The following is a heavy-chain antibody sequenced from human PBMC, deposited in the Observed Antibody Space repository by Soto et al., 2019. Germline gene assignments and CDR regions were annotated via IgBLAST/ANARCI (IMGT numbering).Heavy chain of an antibody. V-gene: IGHV3-33*01. CDR3: ARDSKDDSSGYYAGFDY. CDR2: VYYDGSNK. Sequence: QVQLVESGGGVVQPGRSLRLSCAVSGFTFSSYGMNWVRQAPGKGLGWVAAVYYDGSNKYYADSVRGRFTISRDNFKNKLYMHMKSLRAEDTAVYYCARDSKDDSSGYYAGFDYWGQGTLVTVSS. CDR1: GFTFSSYG. D-gene: IGHD3-22*01. J-gene: IGHJ4*02.